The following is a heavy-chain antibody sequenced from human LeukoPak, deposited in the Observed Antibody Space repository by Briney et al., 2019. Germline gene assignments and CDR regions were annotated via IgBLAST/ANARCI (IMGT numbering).Heavy chain of an antibody. CDR1: GFTFDDYA. Sequence: PGRSLRLPCAASGFTFDDYAMYWVRQAPGKGLQWVAGISWNSGSIGYADSVKGRFTISRDNAKNSLYLQMNSLRAEDAALYYCAKDMHVITMVRETAFDVWGQGTMVTVSS. CDR2: ISWNSGSI. CDR3: AKDMHVITMVRETAFDV. D-gene: IGHD3-10*01. V-gene: IGHV3-9*01. J-gene: IGHJ3*01.